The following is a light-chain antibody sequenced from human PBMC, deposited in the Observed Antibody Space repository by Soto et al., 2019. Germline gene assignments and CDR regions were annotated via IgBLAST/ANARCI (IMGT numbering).Light chain of an antibody. CDR1: QSVSSN. Sequence: EIVMTQSPATLSVSPGERATLSCRASQSVSSNLAWYQQKPGQAPRLLIYGASTRATGIPARFSGSGSGTEFTLTISSMQSEDFADYYCQQYNNWPTWTFGQGTKVDIK. CDR2: GAS. CDR3: QQYNNWPTWT. V-gene: IGKV3-15*01. J-gene: IGKJ1*01.